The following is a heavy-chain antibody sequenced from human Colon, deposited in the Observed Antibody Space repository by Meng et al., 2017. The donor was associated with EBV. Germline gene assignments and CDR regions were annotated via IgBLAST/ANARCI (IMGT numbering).Heavy chain of an antibody. V-gene: IGHV4-4*02. CDR2: IYHSGST. Sequence: QVQLQEPGPGLVKPSESLSLTCAGSGGSISSVYWWTWVRQSPGKGLEWIGEIYHSGSTNYNPSLKSRVTISVDKSKNQFSLKLTSVTAADTAVYYCARGGYYSFDYWGQRTLVTVSS. J-gene: IGHJ4*02. D-gene: IGHD5-18*01. CDR1: GGSISSVYW. CDR3: ARGGYYSFDY.